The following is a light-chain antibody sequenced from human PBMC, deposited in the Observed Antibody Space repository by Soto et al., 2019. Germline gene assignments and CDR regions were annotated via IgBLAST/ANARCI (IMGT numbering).Light chain of an antibody. CDR1: SSNIGINT. CDR3: GAWDESLNGYV. CDR2: TNN. V-gene: IGLV1-44*01. J-gene: IGLJ1*01. Sequence: QSVLTQPPSASGTPGQRVTVSCSGGSSNIGINTVNWYQQLPRTAPKVVIHTNNQRPSGVPDRFSGSKSGTSASLAISGLQSGDEADYYCGAWDESLNGYVFGTGTKVTVL.